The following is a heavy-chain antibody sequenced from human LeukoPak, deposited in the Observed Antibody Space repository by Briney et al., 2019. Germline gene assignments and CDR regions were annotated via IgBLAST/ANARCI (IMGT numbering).Heavy chain of an antibody. V-gene: IGHV7-4-1*02. D-gene: IGHD5-12*01. Sequence: ASVKVSCKASGYRFTSYAMHWVRQPPGQGLEWMGWINTNTGNPTYAQGFTGRFAFSLDTSVSTAYLHISSLKAEDTAVYYCASGYDGLFDYWGQGTLVTVSS. CDR2: INTNTGNP. CDR3: ASGYDGLFDY. J-gene: IGHJ4*02. CDR1: GYRFTSYA.